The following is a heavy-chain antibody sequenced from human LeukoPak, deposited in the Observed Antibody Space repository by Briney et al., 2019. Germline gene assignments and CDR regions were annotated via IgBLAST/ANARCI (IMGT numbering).Heavy chain of an antibody. V-gene: IGHV1-2*02. CDR3: ARVYSSSWYGFDAFDI. J-gene: IGHJ3*02. D-gene: IGHD6-13*01. CDR1: GYTFTGYY. CDR2: INPNSGGT. Sequence: ASVKVSCKASGYTFTGYYTHWVRQAPGQGLEWMGWINPNSGGTNYAQKFQGRVTMTRDTSISTAYMELSRLRSDDTAVYYCARVYSSSWYGFDAFDIWGQGTMVTVSS.